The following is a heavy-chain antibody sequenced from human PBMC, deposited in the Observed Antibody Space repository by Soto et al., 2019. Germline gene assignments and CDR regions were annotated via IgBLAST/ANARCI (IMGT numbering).Heavy chain of an antibody. CDR2: IWNDGNGY. Sequence: GGSLRLSCAASGFNFNNYGMHWVRQAPGKGLEWVAVIWNDGNGYYYAKSEKGRITISRNNSKKKLYLQKSSLRAEDTAVYYCARRQISPPTRGAASARGGMDVWGQGTTVTVSS. CDR1: GFNFNNYG. D-gene: IGHD6-13*01. J-gene: IGHJ6*02. CDR3: ARRQISPPTRGAASARGGMDV. V-gene: IGHV3-33*01.